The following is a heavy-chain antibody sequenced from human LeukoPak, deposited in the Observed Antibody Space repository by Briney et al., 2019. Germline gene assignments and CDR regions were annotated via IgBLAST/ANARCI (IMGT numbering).Heavy chain of an antibody. CDR1: GGSISSYY. J-gene: IGHJ4*02. Sequence: SETLSLTCTVSGGSISSYYWSWIRQPPGKGLEWIGYIYYSGSTNYNPSLKSRVTISVDTSKNQFSLKLSSVTAADTAVYYCARDEGYCSSTSCSAFDYWGQGTLVIVSS. D-gene: IGHD2-2*01. V-gene: IGHV4-59*01. CDR2: IYYSGST. CDR3: ARDEGYCSSTSCSAFDY.